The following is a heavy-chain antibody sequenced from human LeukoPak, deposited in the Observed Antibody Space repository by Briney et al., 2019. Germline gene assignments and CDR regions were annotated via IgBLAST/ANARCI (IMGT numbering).Heavy chain of an antibody. J-gene: IGHJ4*02. CDR3: ARVVLREYNWSDFTTDFDY. Sequence: SETLSLTCTVSGGSISSGGYYWSWIRQHPGKGLEWIGYIYYSGSTYYNPSLKSRVTISVDTSKNQFSLKLSSVAAADTAVYYCARVVLREYNWSDFTTDFDYWGQGTLVTVSS. V-gene: IGHV4-31*03. CDR2: IYYSGST. D-gene: IGHD1-1*01. CDR1: GGSISSGGYY.